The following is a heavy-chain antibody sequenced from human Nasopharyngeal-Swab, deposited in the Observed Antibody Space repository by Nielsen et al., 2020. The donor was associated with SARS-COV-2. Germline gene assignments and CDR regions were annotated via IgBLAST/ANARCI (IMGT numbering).Heavy chain of an antibody. V-gene: IGHV3-23*01. Sequence: GGSLRLSCTASGFPFSSYAMSWVRQAPGKGLEWVSELSGSGGSTYYAESVKGRFTISRDNSKNTLYLQMSSLRTEDTAIYYCAKDLGVESPLWFDYWGQGTLLTVSS. CDR3: AKDLGVESPLWFDY. D-gene: IGHD4-23*01. CDR1: GFPFSSYA. J-gene: IGHJ4*02. CDR2: LSGSGGST.